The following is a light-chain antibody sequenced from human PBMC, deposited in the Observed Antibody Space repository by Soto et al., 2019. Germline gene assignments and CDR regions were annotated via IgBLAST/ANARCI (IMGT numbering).Light chain of an antibody. CDR3: GSWDSSLSAYV. V-gene: IGLV1-51*01. CDR1: STNIGGNS. J-gene: IGLJ1*01. CDR2: DED. Sequence: QSVLTQPPSVSAAPGHRGTISCSGSSTNIGGNSGSWYQQLPGTAPKLLIYDEDKRPSGIPDRFSGSKSGTSATLGITGFQTGDEADYYCGSWDSSLSAYVFGTGTKGTVL.